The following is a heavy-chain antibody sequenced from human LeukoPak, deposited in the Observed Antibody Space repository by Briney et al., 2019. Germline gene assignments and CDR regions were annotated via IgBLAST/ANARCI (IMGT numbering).Heavy chain of an antibody. V-gene: IGHV3-23*01. CDR3: AKDLVGSYGPNLYYFDY. Sequence: PGGSLRLSCAASGFTFSSYAMSWVRQAPGKGLEWVSAISGSGGSTYYADSVKGRFTISRDNSKNTLYLQMNSLRAEDTAVYYCAKDLVGSYGPNLYYFDYWGQGTLVTVSS. CDR1: GFTFSSYA. CDR2: ISGSGGST. J-gene: IGHJ4*02. D-gene: IGHD5-18*01.